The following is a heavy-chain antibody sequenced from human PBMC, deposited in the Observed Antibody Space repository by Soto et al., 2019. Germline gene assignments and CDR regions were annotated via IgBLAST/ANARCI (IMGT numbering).Heavy chain of an antibody. D-gene: IGHD3-3*01. CDR1: GGSFSGYY. CDR2: IDHSGYT. Sequence: SETLSLTCAVYGGSFSGYYWNWIRQPPGKGLEWIGEIDHSGYTNYNPSLKSRVTISADTSKNQFSLRLTSVTAADTAVYYCARVRDWFDPWGQGTLVTVS. CDR3: ARVRDWFDP. J-gene: IGHJ5*02. V-gene: IGHV4-34*01.